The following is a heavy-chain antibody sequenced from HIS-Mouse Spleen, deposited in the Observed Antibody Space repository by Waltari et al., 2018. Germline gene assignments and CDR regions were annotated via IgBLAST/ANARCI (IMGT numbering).Heavy chain of an antibody. CDR1: GGSLRSSSYY. D-gene: IGHD6-13*01. J-gene: IGHJ2*01. Sequence: QLQLQESGPGLVKPSATLSLTCPVPGGSLRSSSYYRGWIRQPTGKGLAWIGSIYYSGSTYYSPSLKSRVTISVDTSKNQFSLKLSSVTAADTAVYYCAREIPYSSSWYDWYFDLWGRGTLVTVSS. CDR3: AREIPYSSSWYDWYFDL. CDR2: IYYSGST. V-gene: IGHV4-39*07.